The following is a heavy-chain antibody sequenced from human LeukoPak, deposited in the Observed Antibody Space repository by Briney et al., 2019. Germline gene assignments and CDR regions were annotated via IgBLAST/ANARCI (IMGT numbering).Heavy chain of an antibody. Sequence: NPGGSLRLSCTTSGFAFGDYAMSWFRQAPGKGLQWVGSIRSKTSGGTTEYAASVKGRFTISRDDSKSIAYLQMNRLKTEDTAVYFCARAYYYDGSGYYRPFDYWGQGTLVTVSS. CDR3: ARAYYYDGSGYYRPFDY. V-gene: IGHV3-49*05. CDR1: GFAFGDYA. CDR2: IRSKTSGGTT. D-gene: IGHD3-22*01. J-gene: IGHJ4*02.